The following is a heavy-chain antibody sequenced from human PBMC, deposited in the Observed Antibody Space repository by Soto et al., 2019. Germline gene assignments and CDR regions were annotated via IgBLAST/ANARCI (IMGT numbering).Heavy chain of an antibody. CDR2: IYYSGST. D-gene: IGHD2-15*01. CDR3: ARDRSRSGQVVDY. CDR1: GGSVSSGSYY. J-gene: IGHJ4*02. V-gene: IGHV4-61*01. Sequence: QVQLQESGPGLVKPSETLSLTCTVSGGSVSSGSYYWSWIRQPPGKGLEWIGYIYYSGSTNYNPSLKSRVTISVDTSKNQFSLKLSSVTAADTAVYYCARDRSRSGQVVDYWGQGTLVTVSS.